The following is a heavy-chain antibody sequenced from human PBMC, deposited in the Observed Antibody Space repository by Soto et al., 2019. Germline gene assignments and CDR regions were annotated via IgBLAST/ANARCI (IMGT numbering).Heavy chain of an antibody. V-gene: IGHV3-7*01. Sequence: EVQLVESGGGLVQPGGSLRFSCAVSGFTFSTYWMTWVRQAPGKGLKWVANIKQDGSEKHYVDSVKGRFTISRDNAKNSLYLQMNSLRAEDTAVYFCARGGSESDYWGQGTLVTVSS. CDR2: IKQDGSEK. J-gene: IGHJ4*02. D-gene: IGHD3-10*01. CDR3: ARGGSESDY. CDR1: GFTFSTYW.